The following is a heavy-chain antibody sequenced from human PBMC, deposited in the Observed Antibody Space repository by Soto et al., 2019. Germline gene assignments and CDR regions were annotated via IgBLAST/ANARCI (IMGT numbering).Heavy chain of an antibody. Sequence: SETLSLTCAVYGGSFSGYYWSWIRQPPGKGLEWIGEINHSGSTNYNPSLKSRVTISVDTSKNQFSLKLSSVTAADTAVYYCARGQAVVATMVVVAATNYYYMDVWGKGTTVTVSS. CDR1: GGSFSGYY. CDR2: INHSGST. J-gene: IGHJ6*03. CDR3: ARGQAVVATMVVVAATNYYYMDV. D-gene: IGHD2-15*01. V-gene: IGHV4-34*01.